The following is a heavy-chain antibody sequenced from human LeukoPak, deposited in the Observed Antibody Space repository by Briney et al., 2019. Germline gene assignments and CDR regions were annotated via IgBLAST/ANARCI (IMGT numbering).Heavy chain of an antibody. CDR2: INSDGSST. CDR1: GFTFSSYW. Sequence: GGSLRLSCAASGFTFSSYWMHWVRQAPGKGLVWVSRINSDGSSTSYADSVKGRFTVSRDNAKNTLYLQMNSLRAEDTAVYYCARASGSYYSLGYWGQGTLVTVSS. D-gene: IGHD1-26*01. CDR3: ARASGSYYSLGY. J-gene: IGHJ4*02. V-gene: IGHV3-74*01.